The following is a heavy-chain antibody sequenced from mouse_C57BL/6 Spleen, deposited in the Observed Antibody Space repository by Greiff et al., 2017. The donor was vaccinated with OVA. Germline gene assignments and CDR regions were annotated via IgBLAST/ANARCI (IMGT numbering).Heavy chain of an antibody. J-gene: IGHJ1*03. CDR1: GFTFSDYY. CDR2: INYDGSST. CDR3: AREDGSSYNWYFDV. D-gene: IGHD1-1*01. Sequence: DVMLVESEGGLVQPGSSMKLSCTASGFTFSDYYMAWVRQVPEKGLEWVANINYDGSSTYYLDSLKSRFIISRDNAKNILYLQMSSLKSEDTATYYCAREDGSSYNWYFDVWGTGTTVTVSS. V-gene: IGHV5-16*01.